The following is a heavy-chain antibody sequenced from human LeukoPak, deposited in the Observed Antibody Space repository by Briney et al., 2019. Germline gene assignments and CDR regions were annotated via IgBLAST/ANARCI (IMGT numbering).Heavy chain of an antibody. V-gene: IGHV3-23*01. D-gene: IGHD3-22*01. J-gene: IGHJ4*02. Sequence: GGSLRLSCAASGFTFSTYAMSWVRQAPGKGLEWVSAISGSGGSTYYADSVKGRFTISRDNSKNTLYLQMNSLRAEDTAVYYCAKTSHYYDSSGYHWGDYFDYWGQGTLVTVSS. CDR3: AKTSHYYDSSGYHWGDYFDY. CDR1: GFTFSTYA. CDR2: ISGSGGST.